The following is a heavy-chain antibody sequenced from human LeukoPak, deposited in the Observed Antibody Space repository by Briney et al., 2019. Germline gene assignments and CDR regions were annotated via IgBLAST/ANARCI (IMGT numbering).Heavy chain of an antibody. J-gene: IGHJ5*02. CDR2: XXPGDSDT. CDR1: GYSFTSYW. CDR3: ARLGGYCSGGSCWLDP. V-gene: IGHV5-51*01. D-gene: IGHD2-15*01. Sequence: GESLKISCKGSGYSFTSYWIGWVRQMPGKGLEXXXXXXPGDSDTRYSPSFQGQVTISADKSISTAYLQWSSLKASDTAMYYCARLGGYCSGGSCWLDPWGQGTLVTVSS.